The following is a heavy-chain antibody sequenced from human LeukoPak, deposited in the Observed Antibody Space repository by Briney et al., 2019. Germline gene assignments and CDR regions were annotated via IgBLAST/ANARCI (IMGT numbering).Heavy chain of an antibody. CDR3: ARGRNFDWPYEDYFDY. CDR1: GYTFTSYD. D-gene: IGHD3-9*01. Sequence: ASVKVSCKASGYTFTSYDINWVRQATGQGLEWMGWMNPNSGNTGYAQKFQGRVTITRNTSISTAYMELSSLRSEDTAVYYCARGRNFDWPYEDYFDYWGQGTLVTVSS. CDR2: MNPNSGNT. V-gene: IGHV1-8*03. J-gene: IGHJ4*02.